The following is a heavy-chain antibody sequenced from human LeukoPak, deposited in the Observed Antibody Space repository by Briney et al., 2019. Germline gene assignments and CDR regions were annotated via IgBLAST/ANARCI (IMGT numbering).Heavy chain of an antibody. D-gene: IGHD6-13*01. CDR3: ARLDVRSYVSTFRRIAAAGANFDY. V-gene: IGHV4-39*01. Sequence: SETLSLICTVSGDSIFSTTYYWGWIRQPPGKGLEWIGSIFHSGSTYYNPSLKSRLTISVDTSKNQLSLRLRSVTAADTAVYYCARLDVRSYVSTFRRIAAAGANFDYWGQGTLVTVSS. CDR1: GDSIFSTTYY. CDR2: IFHSGST. J-gene: IGHJ4*02.